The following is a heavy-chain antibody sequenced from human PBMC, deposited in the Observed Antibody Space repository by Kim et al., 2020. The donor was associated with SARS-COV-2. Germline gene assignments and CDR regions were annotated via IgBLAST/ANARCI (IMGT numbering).Heavy chain of an antibody. Sequence: GGSLRLSCAASGFTFSSYAMHWVRQAPGKGLEWVAVISYDGSNKYYADSVKGRFTISRDNSKNTLYLQMNSLRAEDTAVYYCARAHGSPDAFDIWGQGTMVTVSS. CDR3: ARAHGSPDAFDI. CDR1: GFTFSSYA. J-gene: IGHJ3*02. V-gene: IGHV3-30*04. D-gene: IGHD1-26*01. CDR2: ISYDGSNK.